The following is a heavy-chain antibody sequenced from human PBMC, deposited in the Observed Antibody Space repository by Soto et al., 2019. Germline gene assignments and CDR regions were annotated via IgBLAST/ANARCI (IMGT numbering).Heavy chain of an antibody. J-gene: IGHJ5*02. Sequence: SETLSLTCTVSGGSISGSSYYWGWIRQPPGKGLEWIGSIYYSGSTYYNPSLKSRVTISVDTSKNQFSLKLSSVTAADTAVYYCVRHKTRSITGTAVFWFDPWGQGTLVTVSP. CDR1: GGSISGSSYY. CDR2: IYYSGST. CDR3: VRHKTRSITGTAVFWFDP. D-gene: IGHD1-7*01. V-gene: IGHV4-39*01.